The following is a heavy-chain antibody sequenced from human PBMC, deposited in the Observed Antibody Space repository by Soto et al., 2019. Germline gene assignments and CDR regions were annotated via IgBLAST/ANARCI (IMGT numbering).Heavy chain of an antibody. D-gene: IGHD2-2*02. CDR3: ARGLALYCSSTSCYRAGYYYYYGMDV. Sequence: SLRLSCAASGFTFSSYGMHWVRQAPGKGLEWVAVIWYDGSNKYYADSVKGRFTISRDNSKNTLYLQMNSLRAEDTAVYYCARGLALYCSSTSCYRAGYYYYYGMDVWGQGTTVTVSS. CDR1: GFTFSSYG. CDR2: IWYDGSNK. V-gene: IGHV3-33*01. J-gene: IGHJ6*02.